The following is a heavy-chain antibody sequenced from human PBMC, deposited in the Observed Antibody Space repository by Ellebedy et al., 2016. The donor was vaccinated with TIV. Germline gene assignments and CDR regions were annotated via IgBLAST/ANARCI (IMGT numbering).Heavy chain of an antibody. V-gene: IGHV2-70*11. J-gene: IGHJ6*02. D-gene: IGHD5-18*01. Sequence: SGPTLVKPTQTLTLTCTFSGFSFSTSGMCVSWIRQPPGKALEWLARIDWDGDTYYSTSLKTRLTISKDTSKNQVVLTMTNMDPVETATYYCARLKVDAGMGYYTYGLDVWGQGTTVSVSS. CDR3: ARLKVDAGMGYYTYGLDV. CDR2: IDWDGDT. CDR1: GFSFSTSGMC.